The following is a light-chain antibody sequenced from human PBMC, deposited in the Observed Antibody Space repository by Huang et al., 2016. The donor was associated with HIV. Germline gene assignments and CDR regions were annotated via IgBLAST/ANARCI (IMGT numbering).Light chain of an antibody. CDR2: AAS. V-gene: IGKV3-15*01. Sequence: EIVMMQSPATLYVSPGERATLSCRASQSITSNLAWYQQKPGQAPRRLIYAASTRATCSTARFSGSCSVTEFTLSISSLQSEDFAVYYCQQYNNWPPWTFGQGTNVEIK. CDR1: QSITSN. J-gene: IGKJ1*01. CDR3: QQYNNWPPWT.